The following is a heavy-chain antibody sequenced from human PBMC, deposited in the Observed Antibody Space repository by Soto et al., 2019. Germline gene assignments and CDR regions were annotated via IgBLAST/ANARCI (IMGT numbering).Heavy chain of an antibody. CDR3: ARGRDVRAAPVLRWFDP. V-gene: IGHV4-59*01. CDR1: GGSISSYY. D-gene: IGHD6-6*01. Sequence: QVQLQESGPGLVKPSETLSLTCTVSGGSISSYYWSWIRQPPGKGLEWIGYIYYSGSTNYNPSLKSRVPISVDTSKNQFSLKLSSVTAADTAVYYCARGRDVRAAPVLRWFDPWGPGTLVTVSS. J-gene: IGHJ5*02. CDR2: IYYSGST.